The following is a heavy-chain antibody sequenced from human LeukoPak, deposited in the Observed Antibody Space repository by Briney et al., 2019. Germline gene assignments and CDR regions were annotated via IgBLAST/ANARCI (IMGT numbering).Heavy chain of an antibody. Sequence: PSETLSLTCGVSGGSITSTNYWTWVRQPPGKGLEWIGEINHSGSTNYNPSLKSRVTISVDTSKNQFSLKLSSVTAADTAVYYCARVPFGYWGQGTLVTVSS. CDR3: ARVPFGY. CDR2: INHSGST. V-gene: IGHV4-4*02. J-gene: IGHJ4*02. CDR1: GGSITSTNY.